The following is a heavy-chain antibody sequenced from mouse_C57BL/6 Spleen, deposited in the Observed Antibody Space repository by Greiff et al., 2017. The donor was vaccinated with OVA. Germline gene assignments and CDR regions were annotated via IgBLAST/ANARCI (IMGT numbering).Heavy chain of an antibody. CDR2: IWGVGST. Sequence: VQLVESGPGLVAPSQSLSITCTVSGFSLTSYGVDWVRQSPGTGLEWLGVIWGVGSTNYNSALKSRLSISKDNSKSQVFLKMNSLQTVDTAMYYCASVERGAYWGQGTLVTVSA. CDR1: GFSLTSYG. CDR3: ASVERGAY. J-gene: IGHJ3*01. V-gene: IGHV2-6*01.